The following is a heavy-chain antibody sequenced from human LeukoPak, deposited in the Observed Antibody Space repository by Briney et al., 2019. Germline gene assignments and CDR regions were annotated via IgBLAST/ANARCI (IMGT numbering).Heavy chain of an antibody. D-gene: IGHD4-17*01. J-gene: IGHJ4*02. CDR3: ARESRSYGGNTIFDY. CDR1: GFTFSSYA. V-gene: IGHV3-30-3*01. CDR2: ISYDGSNK. Sequence: GGSLRLSCAASGFTFSSYAMHWVRQAQGKGLEWVAVISYDGSNKYYVDSVKGRFTISRDNSKNTLYLQMNSLRAEDTAVYYCARESRSYGGNTIFDYWGQGTLVTVSS.